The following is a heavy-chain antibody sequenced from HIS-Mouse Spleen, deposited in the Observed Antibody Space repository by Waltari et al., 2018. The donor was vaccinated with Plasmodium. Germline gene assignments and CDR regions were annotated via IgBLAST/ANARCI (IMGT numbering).Heavy chain of an antibody. CDR3: ARGSAGDAFDI. CDR1: GFTVSSNY. V-gene: IGHV3-66*01. J-gene: IGHJ3*02. D-gene: IGHD3-10*01. Sequence: EVQLVESGGGLVQPGGSLRLSCAASGFTVSSNYMSWVRQAPGKGREWVSVIYSGGSTYYADSVKGRFTISRDNSKNTLYLQMNSLRAEDTAVYYCARGSAGDAFDIWGQGTMVTVSS. CDR2: IYSGGST.